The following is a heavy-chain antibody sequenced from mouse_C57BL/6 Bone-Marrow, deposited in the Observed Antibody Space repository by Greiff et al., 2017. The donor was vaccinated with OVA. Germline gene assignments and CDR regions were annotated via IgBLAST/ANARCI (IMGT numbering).Heavy chain of an antibody. CDR1: GFNIKDDY. CDR2: IDPENGDT. CDR3: THNGSGRPWYFEV. Sequence: VQLQQSGAELVRPGASVKLSCTASGFNIKDDYMHWVKQRPEQGLEWIGWIDPENGDTEYASKFQGKATITADTSSNTAYLQRSSLTSEDTAAYYSTHNGSGRPWYFEVWGTGTPVTVSS. J-gene: IGHJ1*03. D-gene: IGHD1-1*01. V-gene: IGHV14-4*01.